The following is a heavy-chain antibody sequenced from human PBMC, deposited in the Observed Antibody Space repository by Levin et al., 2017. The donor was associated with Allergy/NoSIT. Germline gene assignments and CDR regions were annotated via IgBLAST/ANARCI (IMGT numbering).Heavy chain of an antibody. D-gene: IGHD3-22*01. CDR3: AREDLGSSMICPWVDY. CDR1: GFTFSSYG. J-gene: IGHJ4*02. CDR2: IWYDGSNK. V-gene: IGHV3-33*01. Sequence: GGSLRLSCAASGFTFSSYGMHWVRQAPGKGLEWVAVIWYDGSNKYYADSVKGRFTISRDNSKNTLYLQMNSLRAEDTAVYYCAREDLGSSMICPWVDYWGQGTLVTVSS.